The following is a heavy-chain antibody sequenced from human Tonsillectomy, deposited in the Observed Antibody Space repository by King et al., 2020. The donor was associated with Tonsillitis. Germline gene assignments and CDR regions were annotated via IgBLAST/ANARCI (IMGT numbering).Heavy chain of an antibody. CDR1: GGSIDTDDYS. CDR3: ARRELLGGGGAGMIAADYFDS. J-gene: IGHJ4*02. V-gene: IGHV4-30-4*07. CDR2: IYHNGNT. Sequence: LQLQESGPGLAKPSQTLSLTCVVSGGSIDTDDYSWSWIRQSPGRGLEWIGYIYHNGNTYYNPSLQSRVTISFDMSKNQFSLKLTSVIAADTAVYYCARRELLGGGGAGMIAADYFDSWGPATLVTVSS. D-gene: IGHD2-21*01.